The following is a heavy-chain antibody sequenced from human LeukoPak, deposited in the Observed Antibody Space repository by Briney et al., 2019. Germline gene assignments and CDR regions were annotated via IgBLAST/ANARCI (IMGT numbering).Heavy chain of an antibody. V-gene: IGHV4-30-2*01. Sequence: SETLSLTCSVSGISVSYGGYCWSWIRQAPAKGLEWIGYICRGGKSDYNPSLKGRVTISVDTSKNQFSLKVTSVTAADTAVYYCARPSGSTPFKRFDYWGQGTPVTVSS. J-gene: IGHJ4*02. CDR2: ICRGGKS. CDR3: ARPSGSTPFKRFDY. CDR1: GISVSYGGYC. D-gene: IGHD1-14*01.